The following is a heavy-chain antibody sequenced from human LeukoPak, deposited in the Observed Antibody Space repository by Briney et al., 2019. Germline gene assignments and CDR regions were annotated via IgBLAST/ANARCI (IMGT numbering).Heavy chain of an antibody. J-gene: IGHJ6*02. CDR1: GYTFTSYG. CDR2: ISAYNGNT. Sequence: GASVKVSCKASGYTFTSYGISWVRQAPGQGLEWMGWISAYNGNTNYAQKLQGRVTMTTDTSTSTAYMELRSLRSDDTAVYYCARDPWYSSISGMDVWGQGTTVTVSS. CDR3: ARDPWYSSISGMDV. D-gene: IGHD6-13*01. V-gene: IGHV1-18*01.